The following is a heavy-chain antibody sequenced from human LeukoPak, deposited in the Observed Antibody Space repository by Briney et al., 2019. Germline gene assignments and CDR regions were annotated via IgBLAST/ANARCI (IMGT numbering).Heavy chain of an antibody. Sequence: SETLSLTCTVSGGSISSGDYYWSWIRQPPGKGLEWIGYIYYSGSTYYNPSLKSRVTISIDMSKNQFSLRLISVTAADTAVYYCATKIAGPGYWGQGTLVTVSS. V-gene: IGHV4-30-4*01. J-gene: IGHJ4*02. CDR3: ATKIAGPGY. D-gene: IGHD2-8*01. CDR1: GGSISSGDYY. CDR2: IYYSGST.